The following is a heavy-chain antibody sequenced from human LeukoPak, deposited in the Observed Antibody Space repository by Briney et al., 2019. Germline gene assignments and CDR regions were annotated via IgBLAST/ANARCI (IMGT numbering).Heavy chain of an antibody. CDR3: AIDRKYYFDY. J-gene: IGHJ4*02. CDR1: GFTFTSFS. CDR2: ISSDGRNK. V-gene: IGHV3-30*04. Sequence: PGGSLRLSCSASGFTFTSFSLHWVRLAPGKGLEWVAFISSDGRNKFSADSVRARFTISRDNSNNMLYLQMNSLRTEDTAVYYCAIDRKYYFDYWGQGTLVTVSS.